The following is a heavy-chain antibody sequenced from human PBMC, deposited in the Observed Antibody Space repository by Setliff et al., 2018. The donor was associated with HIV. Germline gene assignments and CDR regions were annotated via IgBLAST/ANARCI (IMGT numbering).Heavy chain of an antibody. CDR2: IYTSGST. V-gene: IGHV4-61*02. J-gene: IGHJ4*02. D-gene: IGHD5-12*01. Sequence: PSETLSLTCTVSGGSISSGSYYWSWIRQPAGKGLEWIGRIYTSGSTNYNPSLKSRVTISVDTSKNQFSLKLSSVTAADTAVYYCARGSVEMATYYFDYWGQGTLVTVS. CDR1: GGSISSGSYY. CDR3: ARGSVEMATYYFDY.